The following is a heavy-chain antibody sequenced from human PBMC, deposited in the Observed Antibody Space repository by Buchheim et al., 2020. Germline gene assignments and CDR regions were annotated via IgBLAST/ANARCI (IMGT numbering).Heavy chain of an antibody. Sequence: QVQLVESGGGVVQPGRSLRLSCVASGFTFSSYTMHWVRQAPGKGLEWVAVISYDGSNKYYADSVKGRFTISRDNSKNTLSLQMNSMRADDTAGHYCSRDGSGWYGNQLDYWGQGTL. V-gene: IGHV3-30*04. J-gene: IGHJ4*02. D-gene: IGHD6-19*01. CDR1: GFTFSSYT. CDR3: SRDGSGWYGNQLDY. CDR2: ISYDGSNK.